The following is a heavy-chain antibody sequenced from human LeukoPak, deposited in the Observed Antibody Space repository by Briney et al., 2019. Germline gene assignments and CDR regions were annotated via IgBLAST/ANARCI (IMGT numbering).Heavy chain of an antibody. D-gene: IGHD3-10*01. CDR2: IYYSGSS. CDR3: ARGVSHYYYPDY. J-gene: IGHJ4*02. Sequence: SETLSLTCTVSGVPISGNYWSWIRQPPGKGLEWIGYIYYSGSSKYNPSLKSRVTISVDTSKNQFSLRLSSVTAADTAVYYCARGVSHYYYPDYWGQGTLVTVSS. V-gene: IGHV4-59*01. CDR1: GVPISGNY.